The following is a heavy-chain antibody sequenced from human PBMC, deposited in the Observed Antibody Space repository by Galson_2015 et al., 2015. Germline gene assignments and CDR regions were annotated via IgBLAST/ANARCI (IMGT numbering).Heavy chain of an antibody. CDR3: AKRPNTDLGDLC. D-gene: IGHD3-16*01. J-gene: IGHJ4*02. CDR2: SGSGGST. V-gene: IGHV3-23*01. Sequence: SGSGGSTYYADSVKGRFTISRDNSKNTLYLQMNSLRAEDTAVYYCAKRPNTDLGDLCWGQGTLVTVSS.